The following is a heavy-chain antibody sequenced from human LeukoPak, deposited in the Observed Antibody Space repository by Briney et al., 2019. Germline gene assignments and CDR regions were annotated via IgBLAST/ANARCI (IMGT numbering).Heavy chain of an antibody. CDR3: AKSIIPMVRGAEGAFDI. V-gene: IGHV3-9*01. D-gene: IGHD3-10*01. CDR1: GFTFDDYA. Sequence: GGSLRLSCAASGFTFDDYAMHWVRQAPGKGLEGVSGISWNSGSIGYADSVKGRFTISRDNAKNSLYLQMNSLRAEDTALYYCAKSIIPMVRGAEGAFDIWGQGTMVTVSS. J-gene: IGHJ3*02. CDR2: ISWNSGSI.